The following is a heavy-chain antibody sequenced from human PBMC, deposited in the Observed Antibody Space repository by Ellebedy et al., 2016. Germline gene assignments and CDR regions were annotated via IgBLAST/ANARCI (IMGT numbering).Heavy chain of an antibody. Sequence: GESLKISXAASGFMFSRYGIHWVRQAPGKGLEWVAGILDDGIDKNYRHSVKGRFSISRDNSKNRVYLQMSSLRVEDTAVYSCARVRSPDYSTNYDLDVWGQGTTVSVSS. J-gene: IGHJ6*02. D-gene: IGHD3-22*01. CDR3: ARVRSPDYSTNYDLDV. CDR2: ILDDGIDK. CDR1: GFMFSRYG. V-gene: IGHV3-30*03.